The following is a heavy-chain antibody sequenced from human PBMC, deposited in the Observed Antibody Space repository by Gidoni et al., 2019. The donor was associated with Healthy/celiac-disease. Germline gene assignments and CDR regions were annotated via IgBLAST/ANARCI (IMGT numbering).Heavy chain of an antibody. CDR2: IYTSGST. D-gene: IGHD3-22*01. CDR1: GGSISSGSYY. Sequence: QVQLQESGPGLVKPSQTLSLTCTVSGGSISSGSYYWSWIRQPAGKGLEWIGRIYTSGSTNYNPSLKSRVTISVDTSKNQFSLKLSSVTAADTAVYYCAREDDYDSSGRFDYWGQGTLVTVSS. J-gene: IGHJ4*02. V-gene: IGHV4-61*02. CDR3: AREDDYDSSGRFDY.